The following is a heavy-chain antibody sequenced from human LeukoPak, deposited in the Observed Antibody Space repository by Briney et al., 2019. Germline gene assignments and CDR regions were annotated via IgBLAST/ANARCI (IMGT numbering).Heavy chain of an antibody. CDR3: ARGHRPYSSACLFVS. D-gene: IGHD6-25*01. Sequence: GSLGLSCAASGFTFSSYTMHWVRQAPGKGLGWVTVVSYDESYKYYAESVRGRFTFSRDNSKNTLYLQMNSLRAEDTAVYYCARGHRPYSSACLFVSWGQGTLVTVSS. CDR2: VSYDESYK. J-gene: IGHJ4*02. CDR1: GFTFSSYT. V-gene: IGHV3-30*04.